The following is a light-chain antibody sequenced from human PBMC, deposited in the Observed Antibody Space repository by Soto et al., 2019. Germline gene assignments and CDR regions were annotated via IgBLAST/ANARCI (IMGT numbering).Light chain of an antibody. CDR2: DAS. CDR3: QQRSNWPLT. CDR1: QSVSSY. V-gene: IGKV3-11*01. Sequence: EIVLTQSPATLSLSPGERATLSCRASQSVSSYLAWYQQKPGQAPRLLLYDASNRATGIPARFSGSGYGTDFTLTISSLEPEDFGVYYCQQRSNWPLTFGGGTKVEIK. J-gene: IGKJ4*01.